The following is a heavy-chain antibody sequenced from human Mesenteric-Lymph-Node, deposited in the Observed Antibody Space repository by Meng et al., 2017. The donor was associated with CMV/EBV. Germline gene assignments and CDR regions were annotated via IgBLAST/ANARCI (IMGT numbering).Heavy chain of an antibody. J-gene: IGHJ4*02. Sequence: GGSLRLSCAASGFTFDDNGMSWVRQAPGKGLEWVSGINWNGDRTVYGDSVKGRFTISRDNAKKSLYLQMNSVRSEDTALYFCASLGDRGYWGQGTLVTVSS. CDR3: ASLGDRGY. D-gene: IGHD3-10*01. CDR2: INWNGDRT. CDR1: GFTFDDNG. V-gene: IGHV3-20*04.